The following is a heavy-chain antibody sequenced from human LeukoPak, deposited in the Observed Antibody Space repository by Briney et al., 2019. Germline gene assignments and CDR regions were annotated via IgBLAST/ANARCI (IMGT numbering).Heavy chain of an antibody. Sequence: GGSLRLSCAASGFTFSSYSMNWARQAPGKGLEWVSYISSSSSTIYYADSVKGRFTISRDNAKNSLYLQMNSLRAEDTAVYYCARGTQYSSSWYGGNWGQGTLVTVSS. CDR1: GFTFSSYS. CDR3: ARGTQYSSSWYGGN. J-gene: IGHJ4*02. V-gene: IGHV3-48*04. D-gene: IGHD6-13*01. CDR2: ISSSSSTI.